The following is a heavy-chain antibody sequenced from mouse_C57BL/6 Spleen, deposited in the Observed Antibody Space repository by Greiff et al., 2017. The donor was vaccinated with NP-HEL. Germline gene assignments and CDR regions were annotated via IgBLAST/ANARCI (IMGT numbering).Heavy chain of an antibody. CDR2: ISSGSSTI. J-gene: IGHJ1*03. V-gene: IGHV5-17*01. D-gene: IGHD1-1*01. CDR1: GFTFSDYG. CDR3: ARYGSLWYFDV. Sequence: EVQLVESGGGLVKPGGSLQLSCAASGFTFSDYGMHWVRQAPEKGLEWVAYISSGSSTIYYADTVKGRFTISRDNAKNTLFLQMTSLRSEDTAMYYCARYGSLWYFDVWGTGTTVTVSS.